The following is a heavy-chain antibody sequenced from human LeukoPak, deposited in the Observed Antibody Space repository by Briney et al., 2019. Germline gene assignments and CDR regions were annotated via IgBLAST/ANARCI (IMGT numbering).Heavy chain of an antibody. CDR2: ISSSSSYI. Sequence: GGSLRISCAASGFTFSSYSMNWVRQAPGKGLEWVSSISSSSSYIYYADSVKGRFTISRDNAKNSLYLRMNSLRAEDTAVYYCAREAKRVTTVDYWGQGTLVTVSS. J-gene: IGHJ4*02. D-gene: IGHD4-17*01. CDR3: AREAKRVTTVDY. V-gene: IGHV3-21*01. CDR1: GFTFSSYS.